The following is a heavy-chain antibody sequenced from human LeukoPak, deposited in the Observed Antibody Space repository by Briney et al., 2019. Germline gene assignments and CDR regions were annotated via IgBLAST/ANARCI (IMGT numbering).Heavy chain of an antibody. D-gene: IGHD3-22*01. CDR1: GLTFSSYC. CDR2: ISYDGSNK. CDR3: AKDRPAYYDSSGYYHNYFDY. J-gene: IGHJ4*02. Sequence: GGSLRLSFAASGLTFSSYCMSWVRQAPGKGLEWVAVISYDGSNKYYADSVKGRFTISRDNSENTLYLQMNSLRAEDTAVYYCAKDRPAYYDSSGYYHNYFDYWGQGTLVTVSS. V-gene: IGHV3-30*18.